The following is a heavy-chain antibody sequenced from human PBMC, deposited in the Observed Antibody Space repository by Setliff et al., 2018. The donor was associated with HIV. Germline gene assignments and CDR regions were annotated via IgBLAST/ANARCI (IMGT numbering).Heavy chain of an antibody. J-gene: IGHJ6*02. CDR2: INHSGST. D-gene: IGHD3-10*01. CDR3: AKDLQAPTLWFGEGGGMDV. Sequence: SETLSLTCAVYGGSFSGYYWSWIRQPPGKGLEWIGEINHSGSTNYNPSLKSRVTISVDTSKNQFSLKLSSVTAADTAVYYCAKDLQAPTLWFGEGGGMDVWGQGTTVTVSS. CDR1: GGSFSGYY. V-gene: IGHV4-34*01.